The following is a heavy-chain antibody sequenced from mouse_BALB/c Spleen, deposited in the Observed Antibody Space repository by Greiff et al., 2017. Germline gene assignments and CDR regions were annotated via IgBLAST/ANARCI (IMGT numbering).Heavy chain of an antibody. CDR3: ARRAYYGYDYYAMDY. CDR1: GYTFTSYW. D-gene: IGHD2-2*01. CDR2: IDPSDSET. V-gene: IGHV1-69*02. J-gene: IGHJ4*01. Sequence: QVQLQQPGAELVKPGAPVKLSCKASGYTFTSYWMNWVKQRPGRGLEWIGRIDPSDSETHYNQKFKDKATLTVDKSSSTAYIQLSSLTSEDSAVYYCARRAYYGYDYYAMDYWGQGTSVTVSS.